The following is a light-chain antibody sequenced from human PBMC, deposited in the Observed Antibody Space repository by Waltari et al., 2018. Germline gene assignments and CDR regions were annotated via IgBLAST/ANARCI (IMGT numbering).Light chain of an antibody. Sequence: AVLTQPVSLSASSGASASLTRTLRSHINLSPYKIYWYQQSPGCPPQFLVKCRSDSSNERVSGAPIRFFGARDTSANAGVLLSFGLPSEDWADSFCMILHNNSAVFGGGTTLTVL. J-gene: IGLJ3*02. CDR1: SHINLSPYK. V-gene: IGLV5-45*01. CDR2: CRSDSSN. CDR3: MILHNNSAV.